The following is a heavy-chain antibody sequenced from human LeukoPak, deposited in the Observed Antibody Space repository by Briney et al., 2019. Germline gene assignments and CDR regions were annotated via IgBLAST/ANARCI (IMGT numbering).Heavy chain of an antibody. J-gene: IGHJ4*02. CDR1: GGSISSGGYY. CDR3: ARALRPVGATIAFDY. CDR2: IYHSGST. V-gene: IGHV4-30-2*01. Sequence: PSQTLSLTCTVSGGSISSGGYYWSWIRQPPGKGLEWIGYIYHSGSTYYNPSLKSRVTISVDRSKNQFSLKLSSVTAADTAVYYCARALRPVGATIAFDYWGQGTLVTVSS. D-gene: IGHD1-26*01.